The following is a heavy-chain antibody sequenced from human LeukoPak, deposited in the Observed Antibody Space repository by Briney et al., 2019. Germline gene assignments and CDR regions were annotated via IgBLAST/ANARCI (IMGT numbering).Heavy chain of an antibody. CDR1: GYTFTDYY. J-gene: IGHJ6*02. V-gene: IGHV1-2*02. D-gene: IGHD2-2*02. CDR2: INPNSGGT. Sequence: ASVKVSCKASGYTFTDYYMHWVRQAPGQGLEWMGWINPNSGGTNYAQKFQGRVTMTRDTSISTAYMELSRLRSDDTAVYYCARAGYCSSTSCYTPPSYYGMDVWGQGTTVTVSS. CDR3: ARAGYCSSTSCYTPPSYYGMDV.